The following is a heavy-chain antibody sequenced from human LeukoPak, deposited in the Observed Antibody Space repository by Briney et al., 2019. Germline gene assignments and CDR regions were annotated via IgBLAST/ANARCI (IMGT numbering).Heavy chain of an antibody. Sequence: PGGSLRLSCAASGFTFTTYWMTWVRQAPGKGLEWVANINQDGTEKYYVDSVKGRFTISRDNAKNSLYLQMNSLRAEDTAVYYCARGGQATTVTIEPRRRHFDPWGQGTLVTVSS. D-gene: IGHD4-17*01. CDR3: ARGGQATTVTIEPRRRHFDP. V-gene: IGHV3-7*01. CDR1: GFTFTTYW. CDR2: INQDGTEK. J-gene: IGHJ5*02.